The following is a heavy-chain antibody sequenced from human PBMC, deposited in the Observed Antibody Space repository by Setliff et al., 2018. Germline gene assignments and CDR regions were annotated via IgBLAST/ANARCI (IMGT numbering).Heavy chain of an antibody. V-gene: IGHV7-4-1*02. J-gene: IGHJ6*03. D-gene: IGHD3-10*01. CDR1: GYTFTNYA. CDR3: ARGSRFGTIVYRGDYYMDV. Sequence: VASVKVSCKASGYTFTNYAMTWMRRAPGQGLEYMGWINTNTGNPIYAQGFTGRFVFSLDTPVSTAYLQISSLKSEDSAVYYCARGSRFGTIVYRGDYYMDVWGKGTTVTVSS. CDR2: INTNTGNP.